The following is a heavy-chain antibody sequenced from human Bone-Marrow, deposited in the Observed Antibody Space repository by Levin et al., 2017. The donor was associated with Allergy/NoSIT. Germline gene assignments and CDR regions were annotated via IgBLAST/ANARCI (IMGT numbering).Heavy chain of an antibody. Sequence: RGESLKISCRGSGFSFISFYIGWVRQMPGKGLEWMGIIYPGDSKTTYGPSFQGQVTISADKSLSTAYLHWDSLKASDTAMYYCARRRISDNWYFDLWGRGTLVTVSS. J-gene: IGHJ2*01. CDR3: ARRRISDNWYFDL. CDR2: IYPGDSKT. CDR1: GFSFISFY. V-gene: IGHV5-51*01.